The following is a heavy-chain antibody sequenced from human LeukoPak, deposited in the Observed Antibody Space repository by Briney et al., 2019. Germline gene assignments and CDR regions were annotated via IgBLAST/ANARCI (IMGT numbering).Heavy chain of an antibody. V-gene: IGHV1-2*04. D-gene: IGHD6-19*01. J-gene: IGHJ4*02. CDR3: ARAYSGWYVVDY. CDR2: INPNSGGT. CDR1: GYTFTGYY. Sequence: ASVKVSCKASGYTFTGYYMHWVRQAPGQGLEWMGWINPNSGGTNYAQKFQGWVTMTRDTSISTAYMELSSLRSEDTAVYYCARAYSGWYVVDYWGQGTLVTVSS.